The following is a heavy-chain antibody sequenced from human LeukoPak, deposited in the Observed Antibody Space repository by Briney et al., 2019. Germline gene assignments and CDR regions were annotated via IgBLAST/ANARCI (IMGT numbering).Heavy chain of an antibody. CDR1: GFTFSSYW. Sequence: GGSLRLSCAGSGFTFSSYWMHWVRQAPGKGLVWVSRINSDGSSTSYADSVKGRFTISRDNDKNSLFLQMNSLRAEDTALYYCATRVTADSYEAFDIWGQGTMVTVSS. J-gene: IGHJ3*02. CDR2: INSDGSST. V-gene: IGHV3-74*01. D-gene: IGHD6-13*01. CDR3: ATRVTADSYEAFDI.